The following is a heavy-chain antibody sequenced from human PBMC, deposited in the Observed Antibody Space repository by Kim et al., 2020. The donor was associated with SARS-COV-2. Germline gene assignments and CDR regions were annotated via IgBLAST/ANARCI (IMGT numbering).Heavy chain of an antibody. V-gene: IGHV3-23*01. D-gene: IGHD3-22*01. CDR1: GFTFSSYA. J-gene: IGHJ5*02. Sequence: GGSLRLSCAASGFTFSSYAMSWVRQAPGKGLEWVSAISGSGGSTYYADSVKGQFTISRDNSKNTLYLQMNSLRAEDTAVYYCAKGLTKPYYYDSSGFENWFDPWGQGTLVTVSS. CDR2: ISGSGGST. CDR3: AKGLTKPYYYDSSGFENWFDP.